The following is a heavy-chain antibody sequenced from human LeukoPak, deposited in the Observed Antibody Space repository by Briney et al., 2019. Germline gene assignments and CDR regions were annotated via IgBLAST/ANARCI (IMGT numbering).Heavy chain of an antibody. Sequence: PGRSLRLSCAASGFTFDDYAMHWVRQAPGKGLEWVSGISWNSGSIGYADSVKGRFTISRDNVKNSLYLQMNSLRAEDTAVYYCARCSNYYGSGSYEAGWFDPWGQGTLVTVSS. CDR3: ARCSNYYGSGSYEAGWFDP. D-gene: IGHD3-10*01. V-gene: IGHV3-9*01. CDR1: GFTFDDYA. J-gene: IGHJ5*02. CDR2: ISWNSGSI.